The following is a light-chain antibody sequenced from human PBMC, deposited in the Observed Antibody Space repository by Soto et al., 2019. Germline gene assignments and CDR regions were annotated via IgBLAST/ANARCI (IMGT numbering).Light chain of an antibody. CDR3: CSYAGSSTLYV. J-gene: IGLJ1*01. CDR1: SSDVGSYNF. V-gene: IGLV2-23*01. Sequence: QSVLTQPASVSGSPGQSITISCTGTSSDVGSYNFVSWYQHHPGKAPKLIIYEGTKRPSGVSNRFSGSKSGNTASLTISGLQAEDEADYYCCSYAGSSTLYVFGTGTKVTVL. CDR2: EGT.